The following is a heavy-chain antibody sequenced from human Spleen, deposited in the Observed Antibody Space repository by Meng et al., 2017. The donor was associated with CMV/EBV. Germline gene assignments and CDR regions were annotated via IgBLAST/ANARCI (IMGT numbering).Heavy chain of an antibody. CDR1: GFTVSSNY. CDR2: IYSGGST. D-gene: IGHD1-20*01. V-gene: IGHV3-66*02. CDR3: ARGRPYNWNY. Sequence: GESLKISCAASGFTVSSNYMSWVRQAPGKGLEWVSVIYSGGSTYYADSVKGRFTISRDTSKNILFLQMSSLRPEDTAVYYCARGRPYNWNYWGQGTLVTVSS. J-gene: IGHJ4*02.